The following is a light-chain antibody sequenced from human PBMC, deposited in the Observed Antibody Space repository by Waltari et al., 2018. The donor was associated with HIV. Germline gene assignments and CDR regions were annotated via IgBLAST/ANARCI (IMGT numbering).Light chain of an antibody. J-gene: IGLJ2*01. CDR2: LST. CDR1: SSNIGAGYH. V-gene: IGLV1-40*01. Sequence: QSVLMQPPSVSGAPGQRVTISCTGSSSNIGAGYHVHWYQQLPGAAPKLLISLSTNRPSGVPDRFSGSKAGASASLAITGLQAEDEGDYYCQSFDNSLRAWGLFGGGTRLTVL. CDR3: QSFDNSLRAWGL.